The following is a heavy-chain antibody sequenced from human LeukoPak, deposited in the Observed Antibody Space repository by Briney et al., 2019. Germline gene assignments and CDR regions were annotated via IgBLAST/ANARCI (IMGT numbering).Heavy chain of an antibody. J-gene: IGHJ5*02. CDR3: ARTPGFDP. CDR2: ISTSGGNT. D-gene: IGHD1-14*01. Sequence: GGSLRLSCAASGFTFNNYAMTWVRQAPGKGLEWVSAISTSGGNTYYADSVKGRFSISRDNSMNTLYLQMNSLRADDTAVYYCARTPGFDPWGQGTLVTVSS. V-gene: IGHV3-23*01. CDR1: GFTFNNYA.